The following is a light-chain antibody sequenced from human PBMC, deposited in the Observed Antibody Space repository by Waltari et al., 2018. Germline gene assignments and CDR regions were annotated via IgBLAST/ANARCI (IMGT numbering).Light chain of an antibody. CDR1: SPHHGSHNH. J-gene: IGLJ1*01. CDR2: EVT. V-gene: IGLV2-8*01. Sequence: QSALTQPPSASRSPGQSVTISCPGTSPHHGSHNHAASSQQHPAKTPKVILYEVTERPSGVPDRFSGSKSGNTAYLTVSGLQAEDEADYYCISYAGSHNLGYVFGTGTRVTVL. CDR3: ISYAGSHNLGYV.